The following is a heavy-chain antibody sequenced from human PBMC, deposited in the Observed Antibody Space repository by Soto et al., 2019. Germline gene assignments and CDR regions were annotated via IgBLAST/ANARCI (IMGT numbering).Heavy chain of an antibody. D-gene: IGHD2-15*01. V-gene: IGHV4-31*03. CDR3: ARDAPGVAAF. J-gene: IGHJ4*02. CDR2: INYRGTT. Sequence: QEQLQESGPGLVKPSQTLSLTCTVSGGSIIDGQTYLNWIRQHPERGLEWMGYINYRGTTNYSPARKSRVLISVDTSKNQFSLRLTSVTVADTAVYYCARDAPGVAAFWGQGTLVTVS. CDR1: GGSIIDGQTY.